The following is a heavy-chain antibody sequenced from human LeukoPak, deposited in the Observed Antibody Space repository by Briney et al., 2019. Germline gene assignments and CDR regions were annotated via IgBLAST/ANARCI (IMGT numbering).Heavy chain of an antibody. D-gene: IGHD6-13*01. CDR3: ARGKERVVWQQRYYYYGMDV. Sequence: SVKVSCKASGGTFSSYAISWVRQAPGQGLEWMGGIILIFGTANYAQKFQGRVTITADKSTSTAYMELSSLRSEDTAVYYCARGKERVVWQQRYYYYGMDVWGKGTTVTVSS. V-gene: IGHV1-69*06. J-gene: IGHJ6*04. CDR1: GGTFSSYA. CDR2: IILIFGTA.